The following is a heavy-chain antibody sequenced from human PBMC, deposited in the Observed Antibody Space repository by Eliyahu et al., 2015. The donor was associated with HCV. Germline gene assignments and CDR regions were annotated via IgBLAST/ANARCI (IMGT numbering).Heavy chain of an antibody. CDR2: ISSSSSYI. J-gene: IGHJ6*02. D-gene: IGHD3-10*01. Sequence: GGSLRLSCAASGFTFSSYSMNWFRQAPGKGLEWVSSISSSSSYIYYADSVKGRFTISRDNAKNSLYLQMNSLRAEDTAVYYCARDILGVTMVQGAPFHYGMDVWGQGTTVTVSS. CDR1: GFTFSSYS. CDR3: ARDILGVTMVQGAPFHYGMDV. V-gene: IGHV3-21*01.